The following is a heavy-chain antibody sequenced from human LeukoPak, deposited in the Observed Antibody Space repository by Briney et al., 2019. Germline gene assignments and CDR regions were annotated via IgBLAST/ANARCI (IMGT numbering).Heavy chain of an antibody. Sequence: SETLSLTCAVYGGSFSGYYWSWIRQPPGKGLEWIGEINHSGSTNYNPSLKSRVTISVDTSKNQFSLKLSSVTAADTAVYYCARGYNYDFWSGYYTDYYYYYMDVWGKGTTVTVSS. CDR1: GGSFSGYY. D-gene: IGHD3-3*01. V-gene: IGHV4-34*01. CDR3: ARGYNYDFWSGYYTDYYYYYMDV. J-gene: IGHJ6*03. CDR2: INHSGST.